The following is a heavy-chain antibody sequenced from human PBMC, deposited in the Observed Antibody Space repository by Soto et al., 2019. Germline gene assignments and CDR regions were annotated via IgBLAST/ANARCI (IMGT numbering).Heavy chain of an antibody. J-gene: IGHJ4*02. CDR1: GGSVCVYY. D-gene: IGHD5-12*01. Sequence: SETLSPTCTISGGSVCVYYWSLIRQSTGQGLEWVGYIYASGSPYYNPSLRSRVTISADTSKNQISLELASPTAADTAVYYCARGVDSSPPQYWGRGTLVTVSS. V-gene: IGHV4-59*02. CDR2: IYASGSP. CDR3: ARGVDSSPPQY.